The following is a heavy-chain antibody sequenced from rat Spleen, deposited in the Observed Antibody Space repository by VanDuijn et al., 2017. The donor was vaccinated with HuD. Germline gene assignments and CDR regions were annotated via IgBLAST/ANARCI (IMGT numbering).Heavy chain of an antibody. J-gene: IGHJ4*01. CDR2: IWSNGGT. Sequence: QVQLKESGPGLVQPSETLSLTCTVSGFSLISHNVHWVRQPPGKGLEWMGLIWSNGGTDYNSAIKSRLSISRDTSKSQVFLKMNSLQTDDTAIYYCTRDRPGAYYVMDAWGQGASVTVSS. CDR1: GFSLISHN. V-gene: IGHV2-45*01. D-gene: IGHD1-4*01. CDR3: TRDRPGAYYVMDA.